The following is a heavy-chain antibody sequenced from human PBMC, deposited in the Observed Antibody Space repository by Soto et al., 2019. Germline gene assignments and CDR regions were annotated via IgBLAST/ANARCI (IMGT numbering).Heavy chain of an antibody. Sequence: SETLSLTCTVSGGSISTFYWNWIRQPPGKGLEWIGYIYYTGSTYYKPSLKSRVSISVDTSKNHFSLNLNSMTTADTALYYCARGLSNGVIAVWGKGTTVTVSS. D-gene: IGHD3-16*02. CDR2: IYYTGST. V-gene: IGHV4-59*01. CDR3: ARGLSNGVIAV. CDR1: GGSISTFY. J-gene: IGHJ6*04.